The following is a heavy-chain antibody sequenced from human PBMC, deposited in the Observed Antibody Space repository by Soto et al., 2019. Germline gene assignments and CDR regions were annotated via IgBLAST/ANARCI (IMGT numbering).Heavy chain of an antibody. J-gene: IGHJ5*02. V-gene: IGHV3-23*01. Sequence: EVQLLESGGGLVQPGGSLRLSCAASGFTFRNYAMNWVRQAPGEGLEWVSVLSGDGAVTFYANSVRGRFTISRDNSKNTLYLQMNSLKADDTAIYYCVRISSGSYSDSWGQGTLVTVSS. D-gene: IGHD1-26*01. CDR1: GFTFRNYA. CDR2: LSGDGAVT. CDR3: VRISSGSYSDS.